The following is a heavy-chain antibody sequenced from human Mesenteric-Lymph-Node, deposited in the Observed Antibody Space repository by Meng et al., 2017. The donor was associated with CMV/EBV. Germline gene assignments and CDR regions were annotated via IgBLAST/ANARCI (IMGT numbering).Heavy chain of an antibody. CDR2: ISWNSGSI. Sequence: GASLKISCAASGFTFDDYAMHWVRHAPGKGLEWVSGISWNSGSIGYADSVKGRFTISRDNAKNSLYLQMNSLRAEDTALYYCAKDSVRFLDNGGMDVWGQGTTVTVSS. CDR3: AKDSVRFLDNGGMDV. CDR1: GFTFDDYA. V-gene: IGHV3-9*01. D-gene: IGHD3-3*01. J-gene: IGHJ6*02.